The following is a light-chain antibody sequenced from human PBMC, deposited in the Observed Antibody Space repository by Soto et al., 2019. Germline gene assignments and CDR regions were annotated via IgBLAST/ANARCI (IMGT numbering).Light chain of an antibody. CDR3: QQRSNWPSIT. V-gene: IGKV3-11*01. Sequence: EIVLTQSPATLSLSPGERATLSCGASQSVSTYLAWYQQKPGQAPRLLIYDASNRATGIPARFSGSGSGTDFTLTINSLEPEGSAVYYCQQRSNWPSITFGQGTRLEMK. J-gene: IGKJ5*01. CDR2: DAS. CDR1: QSVSTY.